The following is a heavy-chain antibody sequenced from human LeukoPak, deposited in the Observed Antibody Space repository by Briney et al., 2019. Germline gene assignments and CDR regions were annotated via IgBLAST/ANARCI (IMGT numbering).Heavy chain of an antibody. CDR1: GFTFSGSA. D-gene: IGHD4-17*01. CDR2: IRSKANSYAT. CDR3: TLINGDRTGY. J-gene: IGHJ4*02. V-gene: IGHV3-73*01. Sequence: GGSLKLSCAASGFTFSGSAMHWVRQASGKGLEWVGRIRSKANSYATAYAASVKGRFTISRDDSKNTAYLQMSSLKTEDTAVYYCTLINGDRTGYWGQGTLVTDSS.